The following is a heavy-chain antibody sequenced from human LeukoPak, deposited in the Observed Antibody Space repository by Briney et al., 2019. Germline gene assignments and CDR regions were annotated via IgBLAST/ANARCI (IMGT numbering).Heavy chain of an antibody. CDR2: INPNSGGT. CDR1: GYTFTSYY. Sequence: GASVKVSCKASGYTFTSYYMHWVRQAPGQGLEWMGWINPNSGGTNYAQKFQGRVTMTRDTSISTAYMELSRLRSDDTAVYYCARDRLSAAGTLYYYYMDVWGKGTTVTVSS. J-gene: IGHJ6*03. D-gene: IGHD6-13*01. V-gene: IGHV1-2*02. CDR3: ARDRLSAAGTLYYYYMDV.